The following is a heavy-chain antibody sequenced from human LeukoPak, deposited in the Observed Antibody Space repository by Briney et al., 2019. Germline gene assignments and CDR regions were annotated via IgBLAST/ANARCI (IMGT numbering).Heavy chain of an antibody. CDR3: ARSSYYCSSTSCYGYYYYYYGMDV. D-gene: IGHD2-2*01. CDR2: ISAYNGNT. CDR1: GYTFTSYG. Sequence: GASVKVSCKASGYTFTSYGISWVRQAPGQGLEWMGWISAYNGNTNYAQKLQGRVTMTTDTSTSTAYMELRSLRSDDTAVYCCARSSYYCSSTSCYGYYYYYYGMDVWGQGTTVTVSS. V-gene: IGHV1-18*01. J-gene: IGHJ6*02.